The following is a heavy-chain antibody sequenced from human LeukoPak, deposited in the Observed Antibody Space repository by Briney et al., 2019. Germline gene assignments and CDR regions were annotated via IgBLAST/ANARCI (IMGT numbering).Heavy chain of an antibody. CDR1: GGSFSGYY. CDR2: INHSGST. V-gene: IGHV4-34*01. J-gene: IGHJ4*02. CDR3: ARRSRGYCSSTSCYSDY. D-gene: IGHD2-2*01. Sequence: PSETLSLTCAVYGGSFSGYYWSWIRQPPGKGLEWIGEINHSGSTNYNPSLKSRVTISVDTSKNQFSLKLSSVTAADTAVYYCARRSRGYCSSTSCYSDYWGQGTLVTVSS.